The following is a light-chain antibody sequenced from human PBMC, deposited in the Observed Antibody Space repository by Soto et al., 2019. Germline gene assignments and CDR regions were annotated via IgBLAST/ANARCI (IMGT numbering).Light chain of an antibody. CDR3: QQYGSSVT. CDR2: GAS. CDR1: QSVSSRY. Sequence: IVLKRSPGTLSLSQMEIATLSCMASQSVSSRYLAWYQQKPGQAPRLLIYGASSRATGIPDRFSGSGSGTDFTLTISRLETEDFAVYYCQQYGSSVTFGQGTLLEI. V-gene: IGKV3-20*01. J-gene: IGKJ5*01.